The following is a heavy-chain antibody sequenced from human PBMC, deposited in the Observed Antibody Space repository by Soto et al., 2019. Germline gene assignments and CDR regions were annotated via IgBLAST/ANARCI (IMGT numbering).Heavy chain of an antibody. J-gene: IGHJ6*04. CDR3: AKDHMMATVTDYYYYGMDV. D-gene: IGHD4-4*01. CDR2: ISYDGSNK. Sequence: GGSLRLSCAASGFTFSSYGMHWVRQAPGKGLEWVAVISYDGSNKYYADSVKGRFTISRDNSKNTLYLQMNSLRAEDTAVYYRAKDHMMATVTDYYYYGMDVWGKGTTVNVSS. CDR1: GFTFSSYG. V-gene: IGHV3-30*18.